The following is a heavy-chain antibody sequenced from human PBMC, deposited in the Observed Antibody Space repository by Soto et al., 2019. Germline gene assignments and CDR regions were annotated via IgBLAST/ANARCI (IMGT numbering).Heavy chain of an antibody. CDR1: GFSFDHYS. CDR3: AKDRTGDGYFDY. J-gene: IGHJ4*02. V-gene: IGHV3-43*01. Sequence: EVQLVESGGVVVQPGGSLRLSCAASGFSFDHYSMHWVRQAPGKGLEWVSLINWDGSSTVYADSVKGRFTISRDNSKNSLYLQMHSLRTEDTAFYYCAKDRTGDGYFDYWGQGTLVTVSS. D-gene: IGHD1-1*01. CDR2: INWDGSST.